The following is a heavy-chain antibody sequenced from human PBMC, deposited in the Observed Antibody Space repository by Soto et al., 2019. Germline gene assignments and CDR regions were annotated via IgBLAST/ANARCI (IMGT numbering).Heavy chain of an antibody. CDR3: AKEMYSSGFFDY. CDR2: ISGSAGRT. V-gene: IGHV3-23*01. D-gene: IGHD6-19*01. J-gene: IGHJ4*02. CDR1: GFTFSSYA. Sequence: GSLRLSCAASGFTFSSYAMSWVRQAPGKGLEWVSAISGSAGRTYYADSVKGRFTISRDNSRNTLYLQMNSLRAEDTALYYCAKEMYSSGFFDYWGQGTLVTVSS.